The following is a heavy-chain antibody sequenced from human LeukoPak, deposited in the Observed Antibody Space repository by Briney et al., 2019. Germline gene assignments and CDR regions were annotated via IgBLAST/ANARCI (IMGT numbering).Heavy chain of an antibody. Sequence: PSETLSLTCTVSGGSISSYYWSWIRQPPGKGLEWIGYIYYSGSTNYNPSLKSRVTISVDTSKNQFSLKLSSVTAADTAVYYCARLNSGYDHKLYYFDYWGQGTLVTVSS. CDR1: GGSISSYY. D-gene: IGHD5-12*01. CDR3: ARLNSGYDHKLYYFDY. CDR2: IYYSGST. V-gene: IGHV4-59*08. J-gene: IGHJ4*02.